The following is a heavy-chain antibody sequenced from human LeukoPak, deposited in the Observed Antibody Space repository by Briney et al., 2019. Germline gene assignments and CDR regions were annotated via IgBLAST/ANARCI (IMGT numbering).Heavy chain of an antibody. CDR1: GVSINSYY. CDR3: ARGEDYFDY. V-gene: IGHV4-4*07. Sequence: PSETLSLTCTVSGVSINSYYWSWLRQPAGKGLEWIGRIYASGSTNYNPSLKSRVTMSVGTSKNQFSLKLSSVTAADTAVYYCARGEDYFDYWGQGTLVTVSS. J-gene: IGHJ4*02. D-gene: IGHD1-26*01. CDR2: IYASGST.